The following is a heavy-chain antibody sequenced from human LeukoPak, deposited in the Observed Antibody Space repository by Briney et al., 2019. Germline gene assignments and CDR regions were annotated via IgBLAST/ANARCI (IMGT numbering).Heavy chain of an antibody. CDR2: ISAYNGNT. J-gene: IGHJ4*02. D-gene: IGHD1-7*01. CDR1: GYTFTSYG. CDR3: ARMTNWNYAADY. Sequence: GASVKVSCKASGYTFTSYGISWVRQAPGQGLEWMGWISAYNGNTNYAQKLQGRVTMTTDTSTSTAHMELRSLRSDDTAVYYCARMTNWNYAADYWGQGTLVTVSS. V-gene: IGHV1-18*01.